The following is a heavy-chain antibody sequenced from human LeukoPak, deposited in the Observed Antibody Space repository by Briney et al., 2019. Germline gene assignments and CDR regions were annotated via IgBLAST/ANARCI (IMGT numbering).Heavy chain of an antibody. V-gene: IGHV1-18*01. CDR3: ARAPYYYGSGSYYPDY. Sequence: GASVKVSCKASGYTFTSYGISWVRQAPGQGLEWMGWISAYSGNTNYAQKLQGRVTMTTDTSTSTAYMELRSLRSDDTAVYYCARAPYYYGSGSYYPDYWGQGTLVTVSS. J-gene: IGHJ4*02. CDR2: ISAYSGNT. D-gene: IGHD3-10*01. CDR1: GYTFTSYG.